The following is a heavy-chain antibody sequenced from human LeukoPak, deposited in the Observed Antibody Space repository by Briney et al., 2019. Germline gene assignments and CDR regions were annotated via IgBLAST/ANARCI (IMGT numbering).Heavy chain of an antibody. V-gene: IGHV4-59*12. CDR3: ARDTRYSSGFSDRWGIDY. D-gene: IGHD6-19*01. CDR2: IYYSGST. Sequence: PSETLSLTCTVSGGSISSYYWSWIRQPPRKGLEWIACIYYSGSTNYNPSLKSRVTISIDRTKNQFSLKLSSVTAADTAVYYCARDTRYSSGFSDRWGIDYWGQGTLVTVSS. J-gene: IGHJ4*02. CDR1: GGSISSYY.